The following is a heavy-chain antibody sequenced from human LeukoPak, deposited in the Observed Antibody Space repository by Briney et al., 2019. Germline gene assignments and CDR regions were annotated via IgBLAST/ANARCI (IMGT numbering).Heavy chain of an antibody. CDR3: APSYIPKGY. V-gene: IGHV3-23*01. CDR1: GFTLSSYS. CDR2: ISGSGGST. Sequence: GTSLRLSCAASGFTLSSYSMSWVRQAPGEGLEWVSDISGSGGSTYYADSVRGRFPISRANSKNTMYMQMNSLRAEDKAVGFCAPSYIPKGYWGQGTLVTVSS. D-gene: IGHD3-16*01. J-gene: IGHJ4*02.